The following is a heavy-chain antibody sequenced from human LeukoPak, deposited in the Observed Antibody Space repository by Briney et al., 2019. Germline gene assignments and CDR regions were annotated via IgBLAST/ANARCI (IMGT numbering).Heavy chain of an antibody. D-gene: IGHD2-15*01. CDR2: IYYSGST. CDR3: ARHRCSGGSCYEFDY. CDR1: GGSISSYY. V-gene: IGHV4-59*08. J-gene: IGHJ4*02. Sequence: SETLSLTCTVSGGSISSYYWSWIRQPPGKGLEWIGYIYYSGSTNYNPSLKSRVTISVDTSKNQFSLKLSSVTAADTAVYYCARHRCSGGSCYEFDYWGQGTLVTVSS.